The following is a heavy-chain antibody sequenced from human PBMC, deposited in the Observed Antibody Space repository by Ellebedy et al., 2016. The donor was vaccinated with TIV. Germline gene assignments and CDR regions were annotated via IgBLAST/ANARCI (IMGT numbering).Heavy chain of an antibody. V-gene: IGHV4-39*01. CDR3: ARTDPWQPIDD. Sequence: MPSETLSLTCTVSGGSLSADYWAWIRQPPGKGLEYIGSVYYSGSPYYNPSFKSRVTLSADTSKNQFSLNLRTVTAADTAVYYCARTDPWQPIDDWGQGILVSVSS. CDR1: GGSLSADY. CDR2: VYYSGSP. J-gene: IGHJ4*02. D-gene: IGHD2-21*02.